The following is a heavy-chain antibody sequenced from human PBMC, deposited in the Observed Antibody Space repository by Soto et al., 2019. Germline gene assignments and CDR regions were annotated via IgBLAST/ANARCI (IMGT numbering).Heavy chain of an antibody. J-gene: IGHJ5*02. V-gene: IGHV1-18*01. CDR1: GYTFSNYG. Sequence: VASVKVSCKTSGYTFSNYGITWVRQAPGQPLEWLGWISLYSDGTNYAQKFQGRVSMTTDTSTTTAYMELRSLRSDDTAVYCCARVVPGAEAWFGPWGQGTLVTVSS. D-gene: IGHD2-2*01. CDR3: ARVVPGAEAWFGP. CDR2: ISLYSDGT.